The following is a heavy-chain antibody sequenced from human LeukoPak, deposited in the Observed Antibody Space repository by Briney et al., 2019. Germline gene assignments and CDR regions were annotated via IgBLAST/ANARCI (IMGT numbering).Heavy chain of an antibody. CDR1: GYTFTSYA. V-gene: IGHV1-3*01. J-gene: IGHJ5*02. CDR3: ARDLGAGGWFDP. D-gene: IGHD6-19*01. Sequence: ASVKVSCKASGYTFTSYAMHWVRQAPGQRLEWMGWINAGNGNTKYSQKFQDRVTITRDTSASTVYMELSGLRSEDTAVYYCARDLGAGGWFDPWGQGTLVTVSS. CDR2: INAGNGNT.